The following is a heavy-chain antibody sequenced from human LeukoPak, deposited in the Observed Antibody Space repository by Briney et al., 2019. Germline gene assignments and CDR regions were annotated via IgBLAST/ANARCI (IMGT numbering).Heavy chain of an antibody. J-gene: IGHJ5*02. V-gene: IGHV3-48*01. CDR2: ITGSSSK. CDR3: AKSFTSVEYSSGWWVAWFDP. Sequence: GGSLRLSCAASGFTFSSYNMNWVRQAPGKGLEWVSQITGSSSKYYADSVRGRFTISRDNAENSLYLQMNSLRAEDTAVYYCAKSFTSVEYSSGWWVAWFDPWGQGTLVTVSS. D-gene: IGHD6-19*01. CDR1: GFTFSSYN.